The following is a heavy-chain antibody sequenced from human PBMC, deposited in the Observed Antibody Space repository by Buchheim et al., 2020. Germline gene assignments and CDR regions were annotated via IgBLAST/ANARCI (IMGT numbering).Heavy chain of an antibody. D-gene: IGHD2-15*01. Sequence: EVQLLESGGGLVQPGGSLRLSCAASGFTFSSYAMSWVRQAPGKGLEWVSAISGSGGSTYYADSVKGRFTISRDNSKNTLYLQMNSLRAEDTAVYYCAKVMGYCSGGSCSNWFDPWGQGTL. J-gene: IGHJ5*02. V-gene: IGHV3-23*01. CDR2: ISGSGGST. CDR1: GFTFSSYA. CDR3: AKVMGYCSGGSCSNWFDP.